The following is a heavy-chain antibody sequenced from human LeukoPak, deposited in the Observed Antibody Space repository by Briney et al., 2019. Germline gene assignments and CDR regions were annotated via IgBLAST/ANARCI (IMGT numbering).Heavy chain of an antibody. J-gene: IGHJ6*04. CDR2: INHSGST. D-gene: IGHD1-26*01. CDR3: ARAVGATAMDYYYYYYGMDV. Sequence: SETLSLTCAVYGGSFSGYYWSWIRQPPGKGLEWIGEINHSGSTNCNPSLKSRVTISVDTSKNQFSLKLSSVTAADTAVYYCARAVGATAMDYYYYYYGMDVWGKGTTVTVSS. V-gene: IGHV4-34*01. CDR1: GGSFSGYY.